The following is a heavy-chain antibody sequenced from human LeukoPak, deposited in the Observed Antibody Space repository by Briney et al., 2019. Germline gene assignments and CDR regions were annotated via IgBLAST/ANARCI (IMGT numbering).Heavy chain of an antibody. D-gene: IGHD1-14*01. CDR2: ITGGSGGST. Sequence: PGGSLRLSCAASGFRFSSQEMAWVRQAPGKGLEWVAAITGGSGGSTYYADPVKGRFTISRDNSKITLYLQMNRLRAEDTAIYYCAKLKAPEDYWGQGTLVTVSS. V-gene: IGHV3-23*01. J-gene: IGHJ4*02. CDR1: GFRFSSQE. CDR3: AKLKAPEDY.